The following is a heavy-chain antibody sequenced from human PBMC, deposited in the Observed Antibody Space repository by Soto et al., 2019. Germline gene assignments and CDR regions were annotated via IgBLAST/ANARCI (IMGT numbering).Heavy chain of an antibody. CDR3: ARSDCTGAYCVAWPFNYGVDV. D-gene: IGHD2-8*02. J-gene: IGHJ6*02. V-gene: IGHV3-33*08. CDR1: GFTFNTYG. CDR2: NWYDGSNK. Sequence: QVQLVESGGGVVQPGGSLRLSCTTSGFTFNTYGMHWVRQAPGKGLEWVAINWYDGSNKYYAESVKGRFTISRDNSKNTLYLQMNCLRAEDTALYYCARSDCTGAYCVAWPFNYGVDVWGQGTTVTVSS.